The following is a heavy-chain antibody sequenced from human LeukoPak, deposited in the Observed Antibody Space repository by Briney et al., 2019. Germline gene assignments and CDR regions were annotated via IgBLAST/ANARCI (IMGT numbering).Heavy chain of an antibody. CDR3: ARQYGRPFDY. CDR2: IYPGDSDT. CDR1: GYSLSNYW. V-gene: IGHV5-51*01. Sequence: GESLKISCKGSGYSLSNYWIGWVRQMSGKGLEWMGIIYPGDSDTRYSPSFQGQVTISVDESINTAYLQWSSLEASDTAMYYCARQYGRPFDYWGQGTLVTVSS. J-gene: IGHJ4*02. D-gene: IGHD4-17*01.